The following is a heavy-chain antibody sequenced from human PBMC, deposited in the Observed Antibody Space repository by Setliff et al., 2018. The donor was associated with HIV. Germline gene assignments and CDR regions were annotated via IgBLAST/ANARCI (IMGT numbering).Heavy chain of an antibody. CDR2: FYPGDSDI. CDR3: AKQYSMYYYYYMDV. CDR1: GYDFSNYW. V-gene: IGHV5-51*01. Sequence: GESLKISCKASGYDFSNYWSGQWIAWVRQMPGKGLEWMGKFYPGDSDIRYSPSFEGRFTISRDNSKNTLYLQMNSLRAEDTAVYYCAKQYSMYYYYYMDVWGKGTTVTVSS. J-gene: IGHJ6*03. D-gene: IGHD6-13*01.